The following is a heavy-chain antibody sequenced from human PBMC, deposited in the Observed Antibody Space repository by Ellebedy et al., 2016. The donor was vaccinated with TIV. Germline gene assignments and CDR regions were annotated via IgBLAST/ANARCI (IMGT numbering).Heavy chain of an antibody. V-gene: IGHV3-11*05. CDR2: ISTGGSYT. CDR1: GFGFSDYY. D-gene: IGHD5-18*01. CDR3: AKDRIFGDGYWVFDF. J-gene: IGHJ4*02. Sequence: PGGSLRLSCVASGFGFSDYYMSWIRQTPGKGLEWISYISTGGSYTNYADSVKGRFSISRDNSKSTVDLQMNSLRADDTAIYYCAKDRIFGDGYWVFDFWGQGTVVTVST.